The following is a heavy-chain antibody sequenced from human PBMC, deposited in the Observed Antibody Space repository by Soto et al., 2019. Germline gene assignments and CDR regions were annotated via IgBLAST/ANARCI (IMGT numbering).Heavy chain of an antibody. CDR2: IYPGDSDT. CDR1: GYSFTSYW. Sequence: GESLKISCKGSGYSFTSYWIGWVRQMPGKGLEWMGIIYPGDSDTRYSPSFQGQVTISADKSISTAYLQWSSLKASDTAMYYCARGTTPRDYYYYDMDVWGKGTTVTVSS. D-gene: IGHD4-17*01. V-gene: IGHV5-51*01. J-gene: IGHJ6*03. CDR3: ARGTTPRDYYYYDMDV.